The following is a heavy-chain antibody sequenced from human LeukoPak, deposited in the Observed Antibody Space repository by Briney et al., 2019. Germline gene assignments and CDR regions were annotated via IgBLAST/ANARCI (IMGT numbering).Heavy chain of an antibody. CDR1: GGSINGYY. Sequence: PSEALSLTCTASGGSINGYYWNWIRQPPGKGLEWIGYIYYTGPTNYNPSLKSRVTISVDTSKDQFSLKLTSVTAADTAVYYCARSLWGSPRLIAARRAFDIWGQGTLVTVSS. V-gene: IGHV4-59*01. D-gene: IGHD6-6*01. CDR2: IYYTGPT. CDR3: ARSLWGSPRLIAARRAFDI. J-gene: IGHJ3*02.